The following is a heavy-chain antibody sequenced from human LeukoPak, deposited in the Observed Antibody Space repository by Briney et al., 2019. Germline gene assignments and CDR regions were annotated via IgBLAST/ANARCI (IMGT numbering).Heavy chain of an antibody. D-gene: IGHD1-1*01. CDR3: ARTSGGVNPWKSLDY. V-gene: IGHV1-69*05. CDR2: IIPIFGTA. CDR1: GGTFSSYA. J-gene: IGHJ4*02. Sequence: ASVKVSCKASGGTFSSYAISWVRQARGQGLEWMGRIIPIFGTANYAQKFQGRVTITTDESTSTAYMELSSLRSEDTAVYYCARTSGGVNPWKSLDYWGQGTLVTVSS.